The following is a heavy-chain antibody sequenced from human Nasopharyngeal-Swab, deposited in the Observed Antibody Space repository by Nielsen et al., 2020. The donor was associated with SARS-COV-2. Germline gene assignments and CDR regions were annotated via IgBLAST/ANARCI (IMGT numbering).Heavy chain of an antibody. Sequence: GESLKISCAASGFTFDDYGMSWVRQAPGKGLEWVSGINWNGGSTGYADSVKGRFTISRDNAKNSLYLQMNSLRAEDTAVYYCARSCSGGSCYSAAFDIWGQGTMVTVSS. CDR1: GFTFDDYG. CDR2: INWNGGST. J-gene: IGHJ3*02. CDR3: ARSCSGGSCYSAAFDI. D-gene: IGHD2-15*01. V-gene: IGHV3-20*04.